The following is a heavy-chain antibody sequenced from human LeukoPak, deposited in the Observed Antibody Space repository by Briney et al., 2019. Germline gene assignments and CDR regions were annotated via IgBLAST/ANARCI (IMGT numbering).Heavy chain of an antibody. CDR3: MKDLPLVVGSSSSVGGVY. J-gene: IGHJ4*02. Sequence: PGGSLRLSCAASGFTFSSYAMSWIRQAPGKGLEWVSTISSSGGNTYYADSVKGRFTISRDNSKNTLFLQMNSLRAEDTAIYHCMKDLPLVVGSSSSVGGVYWGQGTLVTVSS. CDR1: GFTFSSYA. CDR2: ISSSGGNT. V-gene: IGHV3-23*01. D-gene: IGHD6-6*01.